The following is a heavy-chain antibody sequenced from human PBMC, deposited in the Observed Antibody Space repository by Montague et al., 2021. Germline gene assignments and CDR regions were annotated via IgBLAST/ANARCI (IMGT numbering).Heavy chain of an antibody. CDR3: AKQDYFVSGTSYKGFDP. CDR2: MFYGGAT. D-gene: IGHD3-10*01. V-gene: IGHV4-59*08. CDR1: SGSIFHAH. J-gene: IGHJ5*02. Sequence: SETWSLTCTVSSGSIFHAHWSWVRQPPGKGLEWLGSMFYGGATSNNPSLKSRVTMSIDTSTNQFSLKLSFVTAADTAVYYCAKQDYFVSGTSYKGFDPWGQGILVTVSS.